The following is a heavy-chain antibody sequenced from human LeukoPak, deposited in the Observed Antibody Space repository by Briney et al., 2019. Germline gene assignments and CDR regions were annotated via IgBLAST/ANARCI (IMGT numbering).Heavy chain of an antibody. CDR2: IKPSNGDT. V-gene: IGHV1-2*02. Sequence: ASVKVSCKASGYNFSGHYMHWVRQAPGQGLEWMGWIKPSNGDTKYAQNFQGRVTMTRDTSISTAYMELSSLRSDDTAVYYCAKAYHGVVVIGGQGTLVTVSS. CDR3: AKAYHGVVVI. CDR1: GYNFSGHY. D-gene: IGHD3-22*01. J-gene: IGHJ4*02.